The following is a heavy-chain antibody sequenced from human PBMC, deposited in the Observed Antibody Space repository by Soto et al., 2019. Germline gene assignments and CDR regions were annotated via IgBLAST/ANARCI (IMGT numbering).Heavy chain of an antibody. Sequence: PGESLKISCKGSGYSFTSYWIGWVRQMPGKGLEWMGIIYPGDSDTRYSPSFQGQVTISADKSISTAYLQWSSLKASDTAMYYCASVRFLESYTFTKQRHDAFDIWGQGTMVTVSS. D-gene: IGHD3-3*01. CDR3: ASVRFLESYTFTKQRHDAFDI. CDR2: IYPGDSDT. J-gene: IGHJ3*02. V-gene: IGHV5-51*01. CDR1: GYSFTSYW.